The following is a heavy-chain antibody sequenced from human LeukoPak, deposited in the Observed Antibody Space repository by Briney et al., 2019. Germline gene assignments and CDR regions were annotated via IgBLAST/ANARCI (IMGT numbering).Heavy chain of an antibody. CDR2: IYYSGST. D-gene: IGHD6-25*01. CDR1: GGSISSYY. Sequence: SETLSLTCTVSGGSISSYYWSWIRQPPGKGLEWIGYIYYSGSTNYNPSLKSRVTISVDTSKNQFSLKLSSVTAADTAVYYCARDHRGFSGYYFDYWGQGTLVTVSS. CDR3: ARDHRGFSGYYFDY. V-gene: IGHV4-59*01. J-gene: IGHJ4*02.